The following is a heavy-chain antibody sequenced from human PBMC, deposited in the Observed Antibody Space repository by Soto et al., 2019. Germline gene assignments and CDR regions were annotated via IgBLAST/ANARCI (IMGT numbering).Heavy chain of an antibody. V-gene: IGHV3-33*01. CDR3: ARVRRGKGYYGMDV. J-gene: IGHJ6*02. D-gene: IGHD3-10*01. CDR2: IWYDGSNK. Sequence: GGSLRLSCAASGFTFSSYGMHWVRQAPGKGLEWVAVIWYDGSNKYYADSVKGRFTISRGNSKNTLYLQMNSLRAEDTAVYYCARVRRGKGYYGMDVWGQGTTVTVS. CDR1: GFTFSSYG.